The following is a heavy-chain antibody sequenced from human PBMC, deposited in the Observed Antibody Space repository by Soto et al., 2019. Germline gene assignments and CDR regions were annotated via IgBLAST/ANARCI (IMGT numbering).Heavy chain of an antibody. Sequence: QVQLVESGGGVVQPGRSLRLSCAASGFTFSSYAMHWVRQAPGKGLEWVAVISYDGSNKYYADSVKGRFTISRDNSKNTLYLQMNSLRAEDTAVYYCARGRRGYSSGGPVDYWGQGTLVTVSS. V-gene: IGHV3-30-3*01. CDR2: ISYDGSNK. CDR1: GFTFSSYA. CDR3: ARGRRGYSSGGPVDY. D-gene: IGHD6-19*01. J-gene: IGHJ4*02.